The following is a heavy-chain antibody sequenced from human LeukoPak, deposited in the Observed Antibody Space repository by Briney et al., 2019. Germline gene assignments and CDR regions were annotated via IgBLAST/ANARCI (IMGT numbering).Heavy chain of an antibody. CDR2: IIPIFGTA. CDR1: GGTFSSYA. V-gene: IGHV1-69*13. D-gene: IGHD3-22*01. J-gene: IGHJ4*02. CDR3: ARRPIQGYYYDSNWWYFDY. Sequence: SVKVSCKASGGTFSSYAISWVRQAPGQGLEWMGGIIPIFGTANYAQEFQGRVTITADESTSTAYMELSSLRSEDTAVYYCARRPIQGYYYDSNWWYFDYWGQGTLVTVSS.